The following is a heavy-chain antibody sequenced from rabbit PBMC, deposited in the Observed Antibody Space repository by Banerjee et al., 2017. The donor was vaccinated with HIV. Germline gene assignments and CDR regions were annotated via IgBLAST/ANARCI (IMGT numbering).Heavy chain of an antibody. CDR2: IYGGGSGGS. J-gene: IGHJ4*01. D-gene: IGHD6-1*01. CDR3: ARAPYTTNYDYALNL. V-gene: IGHV1S45*01. CDR1: GFSFSSSYW. Sequence: QEQLEESGGDLVQPEGSLTLTCTASGFSFSSSYWICWVRRAPGKGLEWIACIYGGGSGGSYYASWAKGRFTISKTSSTTVTLQMTSLTAADTATYFCARAPYTTNYDYALNLWGPGTLVTVS.